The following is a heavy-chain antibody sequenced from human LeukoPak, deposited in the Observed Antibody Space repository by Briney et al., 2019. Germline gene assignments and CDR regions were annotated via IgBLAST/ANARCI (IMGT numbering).Heavy chain of an antibody. D-gene: IGHD4-11*01. CDR2: IYTSGST. V-gene: IGHV4-61*02. J-gene: IGHJ4*02. CDR1: GGSISSDGYY. Sequence: SETLSLTCTVSGGSISSDGYYWSWIRQPAGKGLEWIGRIYTSGSTYYNPSLKSRVTISVDTSKNQFSLKLSSVTAADTAVYYCARRTVTTSYFDYWGQGTLVTVSS. CDR3: ARRTVTTSYFDY.